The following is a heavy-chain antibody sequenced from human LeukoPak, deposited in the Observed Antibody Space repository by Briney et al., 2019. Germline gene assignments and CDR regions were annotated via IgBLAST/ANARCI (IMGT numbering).Heavy chain of an antibody. Sequence: GGSLRLSCAASGFTFTNFAMHWVRQAPGKGLEWVAVISNDERNKYYADSVKGRFTISRDNAKNSLYLQMNSLRAEDTAVYYCARDKINWNLGMNDIWGQGTMVTVSS. D-gene: IGHD1-7*01. V-gene: IGHV3-30*04. CDR3: ARDKINWNLGMNDI. CDR2: ISNDERNK. CDR1: GFTFTNFA. J-gene: IGHJ3*02.